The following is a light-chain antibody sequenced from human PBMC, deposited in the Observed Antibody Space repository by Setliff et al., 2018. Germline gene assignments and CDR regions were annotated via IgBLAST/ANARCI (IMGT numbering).Light chain of an antibody. CDR2: AVT. CDR3: CSYVRGSAYV. J-gene: IGLJ1*01. Sequence: LTQPASVSGPLGQSITISCTGTSNDVGGYNYVSWYKQHPGEAPQLMIYAVTKRPSGVSNRFSGSKSGKAASLTISGLQAEDEADYYCCSYVRGSAYVFGTGTKVTVL. V-gene: IGLV2-14*03. CDR1: SNDVGGYNY.